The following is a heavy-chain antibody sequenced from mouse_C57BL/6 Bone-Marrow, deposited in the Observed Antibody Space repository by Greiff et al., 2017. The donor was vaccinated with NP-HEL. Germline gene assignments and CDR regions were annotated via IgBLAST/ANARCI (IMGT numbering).Heavy chain of an antibody. CDR3: ARHKGSSWFAY. CDR1: GFTFSDYY. D-gene: IGHD1-1*02. J-gene: IGHJ3*01. V-gene: IGHV5-12*01. CDR2: ISNGGGST. Sequence: EVHLVESGGGLVQPGGSLKLSCAASGFTFSDYYMYWVRQTPEKRLEWVAYISNGGGSTYYPDTVKGRFTISRDNAKNTLYLQMSRLKSEDTAMYYCARHKGSSWFAYWGQGTLVTVSA.